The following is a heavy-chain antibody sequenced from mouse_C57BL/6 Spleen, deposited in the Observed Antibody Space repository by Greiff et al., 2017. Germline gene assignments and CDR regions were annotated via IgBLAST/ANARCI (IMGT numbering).Heavy chain of an antibody. V-gene: IGHV1-80*01. Sequence: QVQLKESGAELVKPGASVKISCKASGYAFSSYWMNWVKQRPGQGLEWIGQIYPGDGDTNDNVKFKGKATLTADKSSRTAYLQLISLTSEDSAVYFWSRWYDYDSYDGMDYWGQGTSVTVSS. CDR3: SRWYDYDSYDGMDY. CDR2: IYPGDGDT. D-gene: IGHD2-4*01. CDR1: GYAFSSYW. J-gene: IGHJ4*01.